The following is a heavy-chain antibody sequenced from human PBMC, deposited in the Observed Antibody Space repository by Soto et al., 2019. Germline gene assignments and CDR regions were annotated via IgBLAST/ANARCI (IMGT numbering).Heavy chain of an antibody. Sequence: EVQLLESGGGLVQPGGSLRLSCAASGFTFSSYAMSWVRQAPGKGLEWVSAISGSGGSTYYADSVKGRFTISRDNSKNTLYLQMNSLRAEDTAVYYCAKVVYYDFWSGLGYFDYWGQGALVTVSS. V-gene: IGHV3-23*01. CDR3: AKVVYYDFWSGLGYFDY. CDR2: ISGSGGST. J-gene: IGHJ4*02. CDR1: GFTFSSYA. D-gene: IGHD3-3*01.